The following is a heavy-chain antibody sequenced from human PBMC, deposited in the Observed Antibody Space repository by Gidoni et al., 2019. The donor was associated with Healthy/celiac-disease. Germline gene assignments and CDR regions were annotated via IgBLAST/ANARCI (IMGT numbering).Heavy chain of an antibody. J-gene: IGHJ4*02. CDR3: ARGAEPKLKEKSRDGYKTAFRY. D-gene: IGHD5-12*01. Sequence: QVQLQQWGAGLLKPSETLSLTCAVYGGSFSGYYWSWIRQPPGKGLEWIGEINHSGSTNYNPSLKSRVTISVDTSKNQFSLKLSSVTAADTAVYYCARGAEPKLKEKSRDGYKTAFRYWGQGTLVTVSS. CDR2: INHSGST. V-gene: IGHV4-34*01. CDR1: GGSFSGYY.